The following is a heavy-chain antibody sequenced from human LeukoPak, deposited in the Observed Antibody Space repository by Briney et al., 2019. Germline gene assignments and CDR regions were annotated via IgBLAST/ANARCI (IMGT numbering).Heavy chain of an antibody. V-gene: IGHV3-21*01. J-gene: IGHJ4*02. D-gene: IGHD2-2*02. Sequence: GGSLRLSCAASGFTFTTYSMHWVRQAPGKGLEWVSSISSSSSYIYYADSVKGRFTISRDNARNSLYLQMNSLRAEDTAVYYCVTVRPGFCSSTTCYTDYWGQGTLVTVSS. CDR2: ISSSSSYI. CDR1: GFTFTTYS. CDR3: VTVRPGFCSSTTCYTDY.